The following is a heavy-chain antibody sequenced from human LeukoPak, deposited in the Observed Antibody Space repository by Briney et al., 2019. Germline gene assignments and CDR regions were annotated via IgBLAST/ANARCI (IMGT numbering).Heavy chain of an antibody. J-gene: IGHJ4*02. D-gene: IGHD6-6*01. CDR3: AREPSKYSSSSADY. Sequence: SVKVSCKASGGTFSSYAISWVRQAPGQGLEWMGGIIPIFGTANYAQKFQGRVTITTDESTSTAYMELSSLRSEDTAVYYCAREPSKYSSSSADYWGQGTLVIVSS. CDR1: GGTFSSYA. CDR2: IIPIFGTA. V-gene: IGHV1-69*05.